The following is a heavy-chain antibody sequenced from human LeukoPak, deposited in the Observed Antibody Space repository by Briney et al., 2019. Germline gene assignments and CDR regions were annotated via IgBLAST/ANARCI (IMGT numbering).Heavy chain of an antibody. D-gene: IGHD5-18*01. V-gene: IGHV3-21*01. J-gene: IGHJ6*03. CDR3: ARALIQLRSNRYYYMDV. CDR2: ISSSSSYI. CDR1: GFTFSSYS. Sequence: PGGSLRLSCAASGFTFSSYSMNWVRQAPGKGLEWVSSISSSSSYIYYADSVKGRFTISRDNAKNSLYLQMNSLRAEDTAVYYCARALIQLRSNRYYYMDVWGKGTTVTVSS.